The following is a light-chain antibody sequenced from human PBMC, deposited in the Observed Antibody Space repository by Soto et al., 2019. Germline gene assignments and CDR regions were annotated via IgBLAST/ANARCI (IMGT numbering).Light chain of an antibody. CDR2: DAS. CDR1: RSDSTW. J-gene: IGKJ4*01. V-gene: IGKV1-33*01. CDR3: QQYDNLPLT. Sequence: IQMTQNPSTLSSSLGDRVTITWGASRSDSTWLAWYQQIPGGAPKLLIYDASNLETGVPSRFSGSGSGTDFTFTISSLQPEDIATYYCQQYDNLPLTFGGGTKVDI.